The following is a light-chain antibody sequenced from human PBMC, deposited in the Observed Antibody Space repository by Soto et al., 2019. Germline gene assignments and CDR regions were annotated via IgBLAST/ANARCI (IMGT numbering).Light chain of an antibody. Sequence: QSALTQPPSASGSPGQSVTISCTGTSSDVGGYNYVSWYQQHPGKVPKLMVYEVNKRPSGVPDRFSGSKSGNTASLTVSGLQAEDEADYFCNAQADNGKHVFGTGTKVTVL. V-gene: IGLV2-8*01. CDR3: NAQADNGKHV. CDR2: EVN. CDR1: SSDVGGYNY. J-gene: IGLJ1*01.